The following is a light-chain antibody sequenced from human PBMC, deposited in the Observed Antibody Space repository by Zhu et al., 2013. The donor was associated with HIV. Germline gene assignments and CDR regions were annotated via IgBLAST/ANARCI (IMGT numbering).Light chain of an antibody. CDR2: DAS. CDR3: QQSFGTPSFT. V-gene: IGKV3-20*01. Sequence: EIVLTQSPGTLSLSPGERATLSCRASQSVSSRSLAWYQQKPGQAPRLLIYDASSRATGVPDRFSGSGTGTQFTLTISSLQPEDFATYYCQQSFGTPSFTFGPGTKVDIK. CDR1: QSVSSRS. J-gene: IGKJ3*01.